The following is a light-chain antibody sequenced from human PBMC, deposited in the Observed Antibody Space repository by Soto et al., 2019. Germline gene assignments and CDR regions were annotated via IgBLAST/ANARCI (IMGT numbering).Light chain of an antibody. Sequence: EIVLTQSPATLYLSPGERATLSCRASQSVSSYLAWYQQKPGHAPRLLIYDASNRATGIPARFSGSGSGTDFTLTISSLEPEDFAVYYCQQSRNWPLTFGGGTKVEIK. J-gene: IGKJ4*01. V-gene: IGKV3-11*01. CDR1: QSVSSY. CDR3: QQSRNWPLT. CDR2: DAS.